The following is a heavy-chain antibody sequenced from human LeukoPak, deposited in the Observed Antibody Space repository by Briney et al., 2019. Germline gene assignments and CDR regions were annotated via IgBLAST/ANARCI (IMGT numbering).Heavy chain of an antibody. CDR2: IKQDGREK. D-gene: IGHD2-15*01. V-gene: IGHV3-7*01. CDR1: EFTFTTYL. Sequence: GGSLRLSCVASEFTFTTYLMSWVRQAPGKGLEWVSNIKQDGREKYYADSVKGRFTISRDNAKNSLFLQMNSLRVEDRAVYYCARSGYCSGGTCYEYFDHWGQGTLVTVSS. CDR3: ARSGYCSGGTCYEYFDH. J-gene: IGHJ4*02.